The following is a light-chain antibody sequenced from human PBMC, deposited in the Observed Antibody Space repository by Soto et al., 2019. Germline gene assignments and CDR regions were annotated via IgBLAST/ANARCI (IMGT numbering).Light chain of an antibody. CDR3: SSYAGSNNSYV. V-gene: IGLV2-8*01. Sequence: QSVLAQPPSSSGAPVQSVTVSGTGTSSDVGGYNYVSWYQQHPGKAPKLMIYEVSKRPSGVPDRFSGSKSGNTASLTVSGLQAEDEADYYCSSYAGSNNSYVFGTGTKVTVL. CDR2: EVS. CDR1: SSDVGGYNY. J-gene: IGLJ1*01.